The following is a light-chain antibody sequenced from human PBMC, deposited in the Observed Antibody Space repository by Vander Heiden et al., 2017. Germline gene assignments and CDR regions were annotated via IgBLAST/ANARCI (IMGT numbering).Light chain of an antibody. CDR3: QQDNNWTT. CDR1: QSVSSN. V-gene: IGKV3-15*01. Sequence: EIVMTQSPATLSVSPGERATLSCRASQSVSSNLAWYQQKPGQAPRLLIYGASTRANGIPDRFSGSGYGTEFTLTSSSRQSEDFAVYYWQQDNNWTTFGQGTKVEIK. CDR2: GAS. J-gene: IGKJ1*01.